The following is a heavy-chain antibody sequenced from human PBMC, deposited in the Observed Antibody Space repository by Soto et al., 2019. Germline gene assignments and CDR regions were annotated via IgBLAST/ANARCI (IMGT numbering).Heavy chain of an antibody. V-gene: IGHV3-21*01. Sequence: EVQLVESGGGLVKPGGSLRLSCAASGFTFSTYSMNWVRQAPGKGLEWVSSISSSSGYIYYADSVKGRFTISRDNAKNSLYLQMNSLRAEDTAVYYCARGGLYCIGGDCYSPDWGQGTLVTVSS. J-gene: IGHJ4*02. CDR2: ISSSSGYI. D-gene: IGHD2-15*01. CDR3: ARGGLYCIGGDCYSPD. CDR1: GFTFSTYS.